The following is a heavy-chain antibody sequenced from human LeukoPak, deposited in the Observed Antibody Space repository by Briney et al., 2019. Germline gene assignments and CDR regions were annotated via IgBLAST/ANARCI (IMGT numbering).Heavy chain of an antibody. CDR1: GGSLSGYY. D-gene: IGHD3-22*01. Sequence: SETLSLTCTVSGGSLSGYYWSWIRRPPGKGLEYIGYIHYSGTTKYNPSLNSRVTISVDASKNQFSLKLSSVTAADTAVYYCARHSKYDSSSYYPLGYWGQGTLVTVSS. CDR3: ARHSKYDSSSYYPLGY. J-gene: IGHJ4*02. CDR2: IHYSGTT. V-gene: IGHV4-59*08.